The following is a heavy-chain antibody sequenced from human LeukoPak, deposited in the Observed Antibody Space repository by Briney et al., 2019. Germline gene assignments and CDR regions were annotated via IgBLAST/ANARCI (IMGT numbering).Heavy chain of an antibody. J-gene: IGHJ4*02. CDR2: IYYSGST. D-gene: IGHD3-16*01. V-gene: IGHV4-39*01. Sequence: SETLSLTCTVSGGSISSSSYYWGWIRQPPGKGLEWIGSIYYSGSTYYNPSLKSRVTISVDTSKNQFSLKLSSVTAADTAVYYSARSIMITFGGVLPHYFDYWGQGTLVTVSS. CDR3: ARSIMITFGGVLPHYFDY. CDR1: GGSISSSSYY.